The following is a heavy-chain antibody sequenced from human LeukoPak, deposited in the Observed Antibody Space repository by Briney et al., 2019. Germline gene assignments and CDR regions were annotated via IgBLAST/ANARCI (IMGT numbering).Heavy chain of an antibody. D-gene: IGHD3-22*01. CDR3: ARDPPTSYYYDSSGYYPDY. CDR2: INPNRGGT. J-gene: IGHJ4*02. CDR1: GYTFTCYY. V-gene: IGHV1-2*06. Sequence: ASVKVSCKASGYTFTCYYMHWVRQAPGQGLEWMGRINPNRGGTNYAQKFQGRVTMTRDTSISTAYMELSRLRSDDTAVYYCARDPPTSYYYDSSGYYPDYWGQGTLVTVSS.